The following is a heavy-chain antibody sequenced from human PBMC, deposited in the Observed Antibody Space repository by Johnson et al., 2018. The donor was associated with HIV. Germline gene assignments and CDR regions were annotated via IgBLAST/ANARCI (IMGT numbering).Heavy chain of an antibody. V-gene: IGHV3-66*04. D-gene: IGHD2-21*02. Sequence: VQLVESGGGLVQPGGSLRLSCAASGFTFSGSAMHWVRQASGKGLEWVSVIYDGGRTYYADSVKGRFTISRDSSKNTLHLQMNSLNAEDTAMYYCARLRQEANCGAACHWAIWGKGTMVTVSS. CDR2: IYDGGRT. CDR3: ARLRQEANCGAACHWAI. J-gene: IGHJ3*02. CDR1: GFTFSGSA.